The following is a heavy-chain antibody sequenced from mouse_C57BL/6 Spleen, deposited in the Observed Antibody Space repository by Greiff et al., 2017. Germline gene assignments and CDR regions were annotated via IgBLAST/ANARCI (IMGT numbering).Heavy chain of an antibody. V-gene: IGHV1-5*01. Sequence: EVQLEQSGTVLVRPGASVKMSCKTSGYTFTSYWMPWVRQSPGKGLEWVGAIYPGNSDTCYTEKVKGKAKLSAVTAASTAYMESSRLTTEDAAVYYCTRSTTTVGWYFDVWGTGTTVTVSS. CDR1: GYTFTSYW. D-gene: IGHD1-1*01. J-gene: IGHJ1*03. CDR2: IYPGNSDT. CDR3: TRSTTTVGWYFDV.